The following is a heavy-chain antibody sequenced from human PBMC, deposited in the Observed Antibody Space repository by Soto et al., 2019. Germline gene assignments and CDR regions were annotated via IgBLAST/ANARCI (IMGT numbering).Heavy chain of an antibody. J-gene: IGHJ4*02. CDR1: GYSFMKYG. V-gene: IGHV1-18*01. D-gene: IGHD2-2*01. CDR3: AREASVLIPAAQPSRFDS. CDR2: ISPYSGYT. Sequence: ASVKVSCKGFGYSFMKYGINWVRQAPGQGLEWVGWISPYSGYTHSAQKFHGRLTLTTDTAASTAYMGLRILRSADTALYYCAREASVLIPAAQPSRFDSWGQGTLVTVSS.